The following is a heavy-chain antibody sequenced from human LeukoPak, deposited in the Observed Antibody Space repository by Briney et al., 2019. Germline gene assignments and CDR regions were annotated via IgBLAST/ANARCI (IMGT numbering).Heavy chain of an antibody. D-gene: IGHD6-6*01. J-gene: IGHJ4*02. CDR1: GYTFTSYA. Sequence: ASVKVSCKASGYTFTSYAMNWVRQAPGQGLEWMRWINTNTGNPTYAQGFTGRFVFSLDTSVSTAYLQISSLKAEDTAVYYCAPGGMAARPRDWGQGTLVTVSS. CDR2: INTNTGNP. CDR3: APGGMAARPRD. V-gene: IGHV7-4-1*02.